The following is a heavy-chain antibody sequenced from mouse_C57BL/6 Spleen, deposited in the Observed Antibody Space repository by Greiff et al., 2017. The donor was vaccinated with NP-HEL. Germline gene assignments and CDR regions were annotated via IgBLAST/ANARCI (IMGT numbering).Heavy chain of an antibody. V-gene: IGHV1-15*01. Sequence: VQVVESGAELVRPGASVTLSCKASGYTFTDYEMHWVKQTPVHGLEWIGAIDPETGGTAYNQKFKGKAILTADKSSSTAYMELRSLTSEDSAVYYCTRPIYYYGSSYWYFDVWGTGTTVTVSS. CDR3: TRPIYYYGSSYWYFDV. D-gene: IGHD1-1*01. CDR1: GYTFTDYE. J-gene: IGHJ1*03. CDR2: IDPETGGT.